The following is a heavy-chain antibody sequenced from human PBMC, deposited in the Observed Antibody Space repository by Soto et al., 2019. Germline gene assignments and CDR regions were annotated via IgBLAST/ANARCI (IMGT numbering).Heavy chain of an antibody. D-gene: IGHD5-12*01. CDR1: GGTFSSYA. J-gene: IGHJ4*02. CDR3: ASLPVGYRGYEGSYRIRAFDY. Sequence: GASVKVSCKASGGTFSSYAISWVRQAPGQGLEWMGGIIPIFGTANYAQKFQGRVTLTADKSTSTAYMELSSLRSEDTAVYYCASLPVGYRGYEGSYRIRAFDYWGQGTLVTVSS. CDR2: IIPIFGTA. V-gene: IGHV1-69*06.